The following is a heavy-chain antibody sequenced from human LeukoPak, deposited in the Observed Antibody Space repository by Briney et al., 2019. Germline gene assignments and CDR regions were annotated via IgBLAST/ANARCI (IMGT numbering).Heavy chain of an antibody. Sequence: PGGSLRLSCAASGFTFSSYGMHWVRQAPGKGLEWVAVICYDGSNKYYADSVKGRFTISRDNSKNTLYLQMNSLRAEDTAVYYCAREGTYYYDSSGYPDYWGQGTLVTVSS. D-gene: IGHD3-22*01. CDR1: GFTFSSYG. J-gene: IGHJ4*02. CDR3: AREGTYYYDSSGYPDY. CDR2: ICYDGSNK. V-gene: IGHV3-33*01.